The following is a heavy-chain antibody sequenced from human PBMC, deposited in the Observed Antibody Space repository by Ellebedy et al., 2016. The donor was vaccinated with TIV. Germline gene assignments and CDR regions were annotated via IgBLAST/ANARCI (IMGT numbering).Heavy chain of an antibody. D-gene: IGHD2/OR15-2a*01. CDR1: GFTFSSYW. Sequence: GESLKISCAASGFTFSSYWMHWVRQAPGKGLAWVAALSYDGSNEYYAESVKGRFTISRDSSKNTLYLQMNSLGGEDTAVYYCAQHPVGHSISAICYVFDDWGQGTQVTVSS. J-gene: IGHJ4*02. V-gene: IGHV3-30*18. CDR2: LSYDGSNE. CDR3: AQHPVGHSISAICYVFDD.